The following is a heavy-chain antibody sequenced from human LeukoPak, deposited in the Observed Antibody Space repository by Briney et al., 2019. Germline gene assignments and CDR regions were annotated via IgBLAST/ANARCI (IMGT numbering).Heavy chain of an antibody. Sequence: GGSLRLSCAASGFTFSSYEMNWVRQAPGKGLEWVSYISSSGSTIYYADSVKGRFTISRDNAKNSLYLQMNSLRAEDTAVYYCARDPILAAAGKGYFDYWGQGTLVTVSS. CDR3: ARDPILAAAGKGYFDY. D-gene: IGHD6-13*01. V-gene: IGHV3-48*03. J-gene: IGHJ4*02. CDR2: ISSSGSTI. CDR1: GFTFSSYE.